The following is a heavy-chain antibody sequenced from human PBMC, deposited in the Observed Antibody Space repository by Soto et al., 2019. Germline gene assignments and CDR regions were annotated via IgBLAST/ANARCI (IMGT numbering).Heavy chain of an antibody. V-gene: IGHV3-74*01. D-gene: IGHD4-17*01. Sequence: EVQLVESGGGLVQPGGSLRLSCAASGFTFSSYWMHWVRQAPGKGLVWVSRINSDGSSTSYADSVKGRFTISRDNAKNTLYLQMNRLRAEDTAVYYCARGGFGDDYGDYGPKINFDSWGQGTLVTVSS. CDR3: ARGGFGDDYGDYGPKINFDS. CDR1: GFTFSSYW. J-gene: IGHJ4*02. CDR2: INSDGSST.